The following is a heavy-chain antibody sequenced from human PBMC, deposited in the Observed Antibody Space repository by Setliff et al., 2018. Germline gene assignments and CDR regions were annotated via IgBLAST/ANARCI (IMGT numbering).Heavy chain of an antibody. D-gene: IGHD2-21*02. J-gene: IGHJ4*02. V-gene: IGHV1-18*01. CDR3: SRLVRYCTRTVCQRLSGDDY. CDR2: ISVYTGNT. Sequence: ASVKVSCKASGYTFSHSGITWVRQAPGQGLEWMGWISVYTGNTNYAQKLQGRVTMTTDATTNTAYMELRGLTSDDSAVYYCSRLVRYCTRTVCQRLSGDDYWGQGTRVTVSS. CDR1: GYTFSHSG.